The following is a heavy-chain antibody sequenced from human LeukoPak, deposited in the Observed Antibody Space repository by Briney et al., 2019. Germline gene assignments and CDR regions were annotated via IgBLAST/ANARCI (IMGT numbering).Heavy chain of an antibody. J-gene: IGHJ4*02. D-gene: IGHD6-13*01. CDR3: ARDPESSSFDL. CDR2: IDQGGSVR. Sequence: GGSLRLSCAASGFSFSTYWMSWVRQTPEKGLEFVANIDQGGSVRNYMDSLKGGCTISRDNAKKSLYLEINSLRADDTAVYYCARDPESSSFDLWGRGALVTVSS. CDR1: GFSFSTYW. V-gene: IGHV3-7*01.